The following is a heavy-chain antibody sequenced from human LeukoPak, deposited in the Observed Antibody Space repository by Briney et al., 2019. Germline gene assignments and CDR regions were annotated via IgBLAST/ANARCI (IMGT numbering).Heavy chain of an antibody. D-gene: IGHD3-16*02. CDR2: ISGSGGST. Sequence: QSGGSLRLSCADSGFTFSSYAMSWVCQAPGKGLERVSAISGSGGSTYYADSVKGRFTISRDNSKNTLYLQMNSLRAEDTAVYYCHAYVWGSYRYSDYWGQGTLVTVSS. J-gene: IGHJ4*02. CDR3: HAYVWGSYRYSDY. CDR1: GFTFSSYA. V-gene: IGHV3-23*01.